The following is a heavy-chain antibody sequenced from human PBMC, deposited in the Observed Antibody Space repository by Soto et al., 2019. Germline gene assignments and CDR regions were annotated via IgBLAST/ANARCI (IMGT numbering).Heavy chain of an antibody. Sequence: ASVKVSCKASGGTFSSYAISWVRQAPGQGLEWMGGIIPIFGTANYAQKFQGRVTITADESTSTAYMELSSLRSEDTAVYYCARAKDIVLVPAAIIGGYYFDYWGQGTLVTVSS. J-gene: IGHJ4*02. CDR3: ARAKDIVLVPAAIIGGYYFDY. D-gene: IGHD2-2*02. CDR2: IIPIFGTA. CDR1: GGTFSSYA. V-gene: IGHV1-69*13.